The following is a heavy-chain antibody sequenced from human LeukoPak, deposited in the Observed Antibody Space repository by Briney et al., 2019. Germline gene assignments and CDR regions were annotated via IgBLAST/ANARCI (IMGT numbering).Heavy chain of an antibody. CDR2: INPNSGGT. CDR3: ARAVMATTPLDY. D-gene: IGHD5-24*01. J-gene: IGHJ4*02. Sequence: ASVKVSCKASGYAFPGYYMHWVRQAPGQGLEWMGWINPNSGGTNYAQKFQGRVTMTRDTSLNTAYMELSMVRSDDTAVYYCARAVMATTPLDYWGQGTLVTVSS. V-gene: IGHV1-2*02. CDR1: GYAFPGYY.